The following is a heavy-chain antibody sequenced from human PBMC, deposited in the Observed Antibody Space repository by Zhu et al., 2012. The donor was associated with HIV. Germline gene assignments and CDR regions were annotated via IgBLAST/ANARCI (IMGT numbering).Heavy chain of an antibody. D-gene: IGHD3-22*01. CDR1: GGSFSGYY. Sequence: QVQLQQWGAGLLKPSETLSLTCAVYGGSFSGYYWSWIRQPPGKGLEWIGEINHSGSTNYNPSLKSRVTISVDTSKNQFSLKLSSVTAADTAVYYCARPQTYYDSSGFDYWGQGTLVTVSS. CDR3: ARPQTYYDSSGFDY. V-gene: IGHV4-34*01. J-gene: IGHJ4*02. CDR2: INHSGST.